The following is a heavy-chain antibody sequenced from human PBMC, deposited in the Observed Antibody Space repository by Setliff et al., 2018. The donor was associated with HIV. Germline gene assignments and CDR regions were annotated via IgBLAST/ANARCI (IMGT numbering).Heavy chain of an antibody. J-gene: IGHJ5*02. CDR3: VKDVSWAAS. CDR1: GFTFSTYW. D-gene: IGHD2-15*01. V-gene: IGHV3-7*04. Sequence: GGSLRLSCAASGFTFSTYWMSWVRQAPGKGLEWVANIKQDGSEKNYVDSVKGRFTISRDNAKNSLYLQMNSLRGDDTSVYYCVKDVSWAASWGQGTLVTVSS. CDR2: IKQDGSEK.